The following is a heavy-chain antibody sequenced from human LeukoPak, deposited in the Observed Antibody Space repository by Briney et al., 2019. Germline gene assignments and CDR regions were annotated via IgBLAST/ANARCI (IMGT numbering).Heavy chain of an antibody. D-gene: IGHD2-15*01. CDR2: INPDGSET. CDR3: ARFGYVAAVDV. V-gene: IGHV3-7*01. Sequence: GGSLRLSCAASGFSFSAYWMTWVRQAPGTGLEWVANINPDGSETYYVDPVKGRFSISRDNAKNLVYLQMNSLRAEDTAVYHCARFGYVAAVDVWGQGTPVTVSS. J-gene: IGHJ4*02. CDR1: GFSFSAYW.